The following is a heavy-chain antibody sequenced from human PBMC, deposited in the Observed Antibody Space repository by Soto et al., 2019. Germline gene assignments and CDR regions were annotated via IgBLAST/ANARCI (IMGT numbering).Heavy chain of an antibody. J-gene: IGHJ4*02. CDR3: AREGSSSAYNFAHAIQLLYFDF. CDR2: IFSSGST. D-gene: IGHD3-3*01. V-gene: IGHV4-4*07. CDR1: GGSINTFY. Sequence: SETLSLTCTVSGGSINTFYWSWVRQPAGKGLEWIGRIFSSGSTSFNPSLESRVAMSVDTSKNHFSLNLSSVTAADMAVYYCAREGSSSAYNFAHAIQLLYFDFWGEGALVSVPS.